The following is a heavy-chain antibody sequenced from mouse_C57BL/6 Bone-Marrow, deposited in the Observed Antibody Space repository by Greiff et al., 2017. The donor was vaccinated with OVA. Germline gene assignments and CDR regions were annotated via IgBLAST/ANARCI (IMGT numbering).Heavy chain of an antibody. CDR1: GFSLTSYG. D-gene: IGHD1-1*01. J-gene: IGHJ1*03. CDR3: ARHALYCSSPYWYFDV. V-gene: IGHV2-6-1*01. CDR2: IWSDGST. Sequence: VQVVESGPGLVAPSQSLSITCTVSGFSLTSYGVHWVRQPPGKGLEWLVVIWSDGSTTYNSALKSRLSISKDNSKSQVFLKMNSLQTDDPDMYFCARHALYCSSPYWYFDVWGTGTTVTVSS.